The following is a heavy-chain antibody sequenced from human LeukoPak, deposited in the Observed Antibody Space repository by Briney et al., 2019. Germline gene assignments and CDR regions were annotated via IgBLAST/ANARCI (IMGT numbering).Heavy chain of an antibody. CDR1: GGSFSLYY. CDR2: INHSGST. Sequence: SETLSLTCAVYGGSFSLYYWSWIRQPPGKGLEWIGEINHSGSTNYSPSLKSRVTISVDTSKNQFSLKLSSVTAADTAVYYCARASTVTYYYYMDVWGKGTTVTVSS. V-gene: IGHV4-34*01. J-gene: IGHJ6*03. CDR3: ARASTVTYYYYMDV. D-gene: IGHD4-11*01.